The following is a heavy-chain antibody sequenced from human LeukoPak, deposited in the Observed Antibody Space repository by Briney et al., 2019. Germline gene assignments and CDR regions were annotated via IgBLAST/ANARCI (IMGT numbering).Heavy chain of an antibody. D-gene: IGHD1-26*01. Sequence: GASVKVSCKASGYTFTSYYMHWVRQAPGQGLEWMGIINPSGGSTSYAQKFQGRVTMTRDMSTSTDYMELSSLRSEDMAVYYCARSLPKRGELLPFDYWGQGTLVTVSS. CDR3: ARSLPKRGELLPFDY. CDR2: INPSGGST. J-gene: IGHJ4*02. CDR1: GYTFTSYY. V-gene: IGHV1-46*01.